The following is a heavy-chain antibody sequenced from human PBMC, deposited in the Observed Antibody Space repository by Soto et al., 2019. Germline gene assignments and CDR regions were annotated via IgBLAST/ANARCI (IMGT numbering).Heavy chain of an antibody. CDR2: INHSGST. Sequence: ASETLSLTCAVSGGSISSGGYSWSWIRQPPGKGLEWIGYINHSGSTNYNPSLKSRVTISVDTSKNQFSLKLSSMTAADTAVYYCARGVYCSSTSCYWGMDVWGQGTTVT. V-gene: IGHV4-30-2*01. CDR1: GGSISSGGYS. D-gene: IGHD2-2*01. CDR3: ARGVYCSSTSCYWGMDV. J-gene: IGHJ6*02.